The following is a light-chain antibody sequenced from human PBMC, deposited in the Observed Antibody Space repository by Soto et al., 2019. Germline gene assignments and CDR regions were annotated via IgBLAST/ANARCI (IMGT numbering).Light chain of an antibody. J-gene: IGKJ4*01. CDR2: GAS. CDR1: QSVSSSY. Sequence: EIVLTQSPGTLSFSPGERATLSCRASQSVSSSYLAWYQQKPGQATRLLIYGASSRATGIPDRFSGSGSGTDFTITISRLEPEDVAVYYCQQYGSSPLTFGGGTKVEIK. CDR3: QQYGSSPLT. V-gene: IGKV3-20*01.